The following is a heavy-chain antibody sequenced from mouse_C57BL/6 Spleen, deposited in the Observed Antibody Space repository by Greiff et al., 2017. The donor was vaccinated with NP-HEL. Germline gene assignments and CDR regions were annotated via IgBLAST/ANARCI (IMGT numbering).Heavy chain of an antibody. CDR3: ARYMITTGHYYAMDY. D-gene: IGHD2-4*01. J-gene: IGHJ4*01. Sequence: EVMLVESGGGLVQPGGSLSLSCAASGFTFTDYYMSWVRQPPGKALEWLGFIRNKANGYTTEYSASVKGRFTISRDNSQSILYLQMNALRAEDSATYYCARYMITTGHYYAMDYWGQGTSVTVSS. V-gene: IGHV7-3*01. CDR2: IRNKANGYTT. CDR1: GFTFTDYY.